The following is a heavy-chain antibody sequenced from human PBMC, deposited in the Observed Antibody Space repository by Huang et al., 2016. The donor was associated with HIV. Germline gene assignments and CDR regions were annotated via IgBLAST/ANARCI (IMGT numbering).Heavy chain of an antibody. CDR3: ARATSNWWLQIDF. D-gene: IGHD2-8*02. V-gene: IGHV7-4-1*02. Sequence: QVQLVQSGSELKKPGASVRISCKASGYTFSNFGLNWVRQAPGQGLEWMGWIKTNPGNPTYVQGLTGRFVFSLDTSGSTAYLQISSLKAGDTAIYYCARATSNWWLQIDFWGRGSLVTVSS. J-gene: IGHJ4*01. CDR2: IKTNPGNP. CDR1: GYTFSNFG.